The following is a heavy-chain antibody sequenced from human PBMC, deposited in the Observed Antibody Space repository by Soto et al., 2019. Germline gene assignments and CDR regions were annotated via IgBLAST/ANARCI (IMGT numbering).Heavy chain of an antibody. J-gene: IGHJ3*02. V-gene: IGHV3-48*01. D-gene: IGHD2-15*01. CDR2: VSTSSSSI. Sequence: GGSLRLSCAASGFTFSNYHMNWVRQAPGKGLEWLSYVSTSSSSIHYADSVRGRFSISTDSSKNALYLQMNSLRAEDSAVYYCVREPRYCSGGSCSIMGDAFDIWGQGTMVTVSS. CDR1: GFTFSNYH. CDR3: VREPRYCSGGSCSIMGDAFDI.